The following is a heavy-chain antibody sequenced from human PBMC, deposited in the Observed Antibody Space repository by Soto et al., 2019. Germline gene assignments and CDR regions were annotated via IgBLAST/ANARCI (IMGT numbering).Heavy chain of an antibody. V-gene: IGHV3-30-3*02. CDR2: ISYDGSNK. J-gene: IGHJ3*02. CDR1: GFTFSSYA. CDR3: AKRLMVYAIFGAFDI. Sequence: GGSLRLSCAASGFTFSSYAMHWVRQAPGKGLEWVAVISYDGSNKYYADSVKGRFTISRDNSKNTLYLQMNSLRAEDTAVYYCAKRLMVYAIFGAFDIWGQGTMVTVSS. D-gene: IGHD2-8*01.